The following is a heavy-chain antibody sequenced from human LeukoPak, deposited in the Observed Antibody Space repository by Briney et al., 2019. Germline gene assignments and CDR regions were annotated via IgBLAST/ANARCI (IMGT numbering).Heavy chain of an antibody. Sequence: PGGSLRLSCAASGFTVSSDYMSWVRQAPGKGLEWVSVIYSGGSTHYADPVKGRFTISRDTSKNTLYLQMNSLRAEDTAVYYCARDVGTAMGGGRDYWGQGTLVTVSS. J-gene: IGHJ4*02. CDR1: GFTVSSDY. CDR2: IYSGGST. D-gene: IGHD5-18*01. CDR3: ARDVGTAMGGGRDY. V-gene: IGHV3-66*01.